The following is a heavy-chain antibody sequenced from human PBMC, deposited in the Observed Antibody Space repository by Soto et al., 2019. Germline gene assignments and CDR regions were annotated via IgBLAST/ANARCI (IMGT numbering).Heavy chain of an antibody. CDR1: GFALSCYL. Sequence: GGSLRLSCAASGFALSCYLMTWVRQSPGKGLEWVASINPDGTLKYYVDSVKGRFTISRDNADNSLFLQMISLRVEDTAVYYCARWESGDWYLGIWGQGTLVTVS. CDR3: ARWESGDWYLGI. J-gene: IGHJ4*02. D-gene: IGHD2-21*02. CDR2: INPDGTLK. V-gene: IGHV3-7*03.